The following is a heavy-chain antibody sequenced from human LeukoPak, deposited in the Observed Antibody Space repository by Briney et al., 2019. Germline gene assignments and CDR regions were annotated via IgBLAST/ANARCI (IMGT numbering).Heavy chain of an antibody. CDR1: GFTFSSYA. CDR2: ISGSGGST. D-gene: IGHD3-10*01. J-gene: IGHJ4*02. Sequence: GGSLRLSCAASGFTFSSYAMSWVRQAPGKGLEWVSAISGSGGSTYYADSVKGRFTISRDNSKNTLYLQMNSLRAEDTAVYYCAKARGRQWFGELLSYFDYWGQGTLVTVSS. V-gene: IGHV3-23*01. CDR3: AKARGRQWFGELLSYFDY.